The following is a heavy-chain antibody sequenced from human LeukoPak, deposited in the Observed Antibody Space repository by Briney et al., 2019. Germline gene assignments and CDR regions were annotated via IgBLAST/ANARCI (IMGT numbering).Heavy chain of an antibody. CDR2: IYYSGST. D-gene: IGHD3-22*01. J-gene: IGHJ4*02. CDR3: ARDSSYYDSSGSQQMDY. V-gene: IGHV4-39*07. Sequence: ESSETLSLTCTVSGGSISSSSYYWGWIRQPPGKGLEWIGSIYYSGSTYYNPSLKSRVTISVDTSKNQFSLKLSSVTAADTAVYYCARDSSYYDSSGSQQMDYWGQGTLVTVPS. CDR1: GGSISSSSYY.